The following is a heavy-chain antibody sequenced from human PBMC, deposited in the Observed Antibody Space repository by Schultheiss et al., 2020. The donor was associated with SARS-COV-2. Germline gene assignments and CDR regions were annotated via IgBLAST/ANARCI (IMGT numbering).Heavy chain of an antibody. Sequence: SETLSLTCSVSGYSISSGHHWGWSRQPPGKGLEWIGSINHSGSTYYNPSLKSRVTISVDTSKNQFSLKLNSVTAADTAVYYCARDQDYGRNAFDIWGQGTMVTVSS. CDR2: INHSGST. CDR3: ARDQDYGRNAFDI. V-gene: IGHV4-38-2*02. D-gene: IGHD4/OR15-4a*01. CDR1: GYSISSGHH. J-gene: IGHJ3*02.